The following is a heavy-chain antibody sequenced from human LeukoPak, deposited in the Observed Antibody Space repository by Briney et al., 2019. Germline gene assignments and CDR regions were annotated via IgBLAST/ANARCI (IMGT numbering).Heavy chain of an antibody. J-gene: IGHJ4*02. CDR2: IYYSGST. Sequence: KPSETLSLTCTVSGGSISSHYWSWIRQPPGKGLEWIGYIYYSGSTNYNPSLKSRVTISVDTSKNQFSLKLSSVTAADTAVYYCARGDPYYDSSGSLDYWGQGTLVTVSS. D-gene: IGHD3-22*01. CDR1: GGSISSHY. V-gene: IGHV4-59*11. CDR3: ARGDPYYDSSGSLDY.